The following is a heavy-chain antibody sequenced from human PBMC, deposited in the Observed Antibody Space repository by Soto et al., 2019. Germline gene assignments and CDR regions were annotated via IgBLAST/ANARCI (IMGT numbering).Heavy chain of an antibody. V-gene: IGHV4-34*01. D-gene: IGHD2-2*01. CDR1: GGSFSGYY. Sequence: QVQLQQWGAGLLKPSETLSLTCAVYGGSFSGYYWSWISQPQGQGLEWIGEINHSGSTNYNPSIKSRVTISVETSKNQFSLILSSVTAAATAVDYCARGSTFDPWGQGTLVTVSS. CDR2: INHSGST. CDR3: ARGSTFDP. J-gene: IGHJ5*02.